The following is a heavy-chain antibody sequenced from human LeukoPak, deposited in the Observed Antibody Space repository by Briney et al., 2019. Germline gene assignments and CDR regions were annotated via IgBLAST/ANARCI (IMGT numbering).Heavy chain of an antibody. CDR1: GGSISSYY. V-gene: IGHV4-59*01. CDR2: IYYSGST. D-gene: IGHD1-20*01. Sequence: SETLSLTCTVSGGSISSYYWSWIRQPPGKGLEWIGYIYYSGSTNYNPSLKSRVTISVDTSKNQFPLKLSSVTAADTAVYYCARVGITGTSWFDPWGQGTLVTVSS. CDR3: ARVGITGTSWFDP. J-gene: IGHJ5*02.